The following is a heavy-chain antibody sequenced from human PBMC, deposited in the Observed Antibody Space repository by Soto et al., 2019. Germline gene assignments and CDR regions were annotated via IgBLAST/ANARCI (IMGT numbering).Heavy chain of an antibody. D-gene: IGHD6-13*01. CDR1: GFTFSSYS. V-gene: IGHV3-21*01. J-gene: IGHJ6*03. CDR2: ISSSSSYI. CDR3: ARESGAAAGFYMDV. Sequence: EVQLVESGGGLVKPGGSLRLSCAASGFTFSSYSMNWVRQAPGKGLEWVSSISSSSSYIYYADSVKGRFTISRDNAKNSLYLQMNSLRDEDTAVYYCARESGAAAGFYMDVWGKGTTVTVSS.